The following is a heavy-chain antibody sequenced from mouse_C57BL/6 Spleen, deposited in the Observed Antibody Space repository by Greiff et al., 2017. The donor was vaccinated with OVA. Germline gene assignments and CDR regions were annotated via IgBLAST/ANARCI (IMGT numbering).Heavy chain of an antibody. CDR2: IDPEDGET. V-gene: IGHV14-2*01. J-gene: IGHJ4*01. CDR1: GFNIKDYY. D-gene: IGHD1-1*01. Sequence: EVQLQQSGAELVKPGASVKLSCTASGFNIKDYYMHWVKQRPERGLEWIGRIDPEDGETKYATKFQGKATITADTSSNTAYLQLRSLTSEDTADYYCARYSYYYGSSPFYSLDYWGQGTSVTVSS. CDR3: ARYSYYYGSSPFYSLDY.